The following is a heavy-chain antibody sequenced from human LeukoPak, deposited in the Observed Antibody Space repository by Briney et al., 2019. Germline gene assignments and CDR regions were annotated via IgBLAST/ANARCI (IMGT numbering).Heavy chain of an antibody. J-gene: IGHJ5*02. D-gene: IGHD4-17*01. CDR2: IHNSATT. CDR3: ARSRGGFGDYGSWFDP. V-gene: IGHV4-59*12. CDR1: GGSLSSYF. Sequence: SETLSLTCTVSGGSLSSYFWSWIRQPPGKGLEWIGYIHNSATTNCNPSLKSRVTISLDTAKNQFSLKLTSVTAADTAVYFCARSRGGFGDYGSWFDPWGQGTLVTVSS.